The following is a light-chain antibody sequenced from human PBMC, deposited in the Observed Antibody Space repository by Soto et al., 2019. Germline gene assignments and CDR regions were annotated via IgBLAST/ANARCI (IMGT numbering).Light chain of an antibody. V-gene: IGKV1-5*01. J-gene: IGKJ1*01. CDR2: DAS. CDR1: QSISSW. CDR3: QQYNSYSLTWT. Sequence: DIQMTQSPSTLSASVGDRVTITCRASQSISSWLAWYQQKPGKAPKLLIYDASSLESGVPSRFSGSGSGTKFTLTISSLQPDDFATYYCQQYNSYSLTWTFGQGTRVDIK.